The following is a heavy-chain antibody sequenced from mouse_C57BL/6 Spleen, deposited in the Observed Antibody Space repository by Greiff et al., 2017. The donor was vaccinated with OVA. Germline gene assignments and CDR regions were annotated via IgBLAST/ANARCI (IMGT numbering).Heavy chain of an antibody. D-gene: IGHD2-4*01. V-gene: IGHV1-15*01. CDR2: IDPETGGT. CDR3: TRHYDYDYWYFDV. Sequence: QVQLKQSGAELVRPGASVTLSCKASGYTFTDYEMHWVKQTPVHGLEWIGAIDPETGGTAYNQKFKGKAILTADKSSSTAYMELRSLTSEDSAVYYCTRHYDYDYWYFDVWGTGTTVTVSS. CDR1: GYTFTDYE. J-gene: IGHJ1*03.